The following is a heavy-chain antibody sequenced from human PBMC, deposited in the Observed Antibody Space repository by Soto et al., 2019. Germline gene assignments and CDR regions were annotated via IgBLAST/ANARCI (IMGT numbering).Heavy chain of an antibody. CDR2: IYHSGST. CDR3: ARGPIAAAGPTPLGGMDV. Sequence: SETLSLTCAVSGGSISSSNWWSWVRQPPGKGLEWIGEIYHSGSTNYNPSLKSRVTISVDKSKNQFSLKLSSVTAADTAVYYCARGPIAAAGPTPLGGMDVWGQGTTVTVSS. D-gene: IGHD6-13*01. V-gene: IGHV4-4*02. CDR1: GGSISSSNW. J-gene: IGHJ6*02.